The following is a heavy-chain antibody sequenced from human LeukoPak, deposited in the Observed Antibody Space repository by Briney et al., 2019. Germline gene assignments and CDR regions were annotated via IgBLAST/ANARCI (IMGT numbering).Heavy chain of an antibody. CDR1: GGSTSGYY. J-gene: IGHJ4*02. V-gene: IGHV4-59*01. D-gene: IGHD5-24*01. CDR3: ARALMATIEY. CDR2: IYYSGSP. Sequence: SETLSLTCAVSGGSTSGYYWSWIRQPPGKGLEWIGYIYYSGSPNYHPSLDGRVTMSVDTFKKQFSLRVSSVTAADTAVYYCARALMATIEYWGQGTLVTVSS.